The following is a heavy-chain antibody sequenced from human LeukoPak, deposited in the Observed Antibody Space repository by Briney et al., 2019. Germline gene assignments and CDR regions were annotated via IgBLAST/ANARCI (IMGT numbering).Heavy chain of an antibody. J-gene: IGHJ6*03. D-gene: IGHD3/OR15-3a*01. Sequence: GGSLRLSCVASGFTFSSYAMSWVRQAPGKGLEWVSVISGSGGSTYYVDSVKGRFTISRDNSKNTLYLQMNSLRAEDTAVYYCAKSSGASPWTHDYYMDVWGKGTTVTVSS. V-gene: IGHV3-23*01. CDR3: AKSSGASPWTHDYYMDV. CDR2: ISGSGGST. CDR1: GFTFSSYA.